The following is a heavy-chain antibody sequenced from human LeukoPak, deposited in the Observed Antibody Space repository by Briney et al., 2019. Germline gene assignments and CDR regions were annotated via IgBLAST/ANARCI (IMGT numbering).Heavy chain of an antibody. CDR3: ARGAANPHWYFDL. Sequence: SETLSLTCTVSGGSISSYYWSWIRQPPGKGLEWIGYIYYSRSTNYNPSLKSRVTISVDTSKNQFSLKLSSVTAADTAVYYCARGAANPHWYFDLWGRGTLVTVSS. CDR2: IYYSRST. D-gene: IGHD6-25*01. V-gene: IGHV4-59*01. J-gene: IGHJ2*01. CDR1: GGSISSYY.